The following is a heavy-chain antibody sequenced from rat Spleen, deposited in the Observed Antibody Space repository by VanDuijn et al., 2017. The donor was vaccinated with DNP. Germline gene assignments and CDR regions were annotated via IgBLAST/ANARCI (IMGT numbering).Heavy chain of an antibody. J-gene: IGHJ2*01. CDR1: GFTFSNSD. CDR2: ISPSGGST. V-gene: IGHV5-25*01. CDR3: ARRTAYGGYGDY. D-gene: IGHD1-11*01. Sequence: EVQLVESGGGLVQPGRSMKLSCAASGFTFSNSDMAWVRQAPTKGLEWVAFISPSGGSTYYRDSVKGRFTVSRDNAKSSLYLQMDSLRSEDTATYYCARRTAYGGYGDYWGQGVMVTVSS.